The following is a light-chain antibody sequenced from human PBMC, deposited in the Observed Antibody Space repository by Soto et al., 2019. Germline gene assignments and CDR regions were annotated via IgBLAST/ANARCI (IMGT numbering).Light chain of an antibody. J-gene: IGLJ2*01. CDR3: CSYAGSSTL. Sequence: QSALTQPASVSGSPGQSITISCTGTSSDVGRYNLVSWYQQHPGKAPKLMIYEVSKRPSGVSNRFSGSKSGNTASLTISGLQADDEADYYCCSYAGSSTLFGGGTKLTVL. V-gene: IGLV2-23*02. CDR2: EVS. CDR1: SSDVGRYNL.